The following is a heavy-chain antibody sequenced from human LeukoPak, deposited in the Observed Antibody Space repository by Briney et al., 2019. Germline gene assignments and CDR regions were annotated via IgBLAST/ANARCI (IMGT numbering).Heavy chain of an antibody. CDR2: IYYSGST. CDR1: GGSISSYY. CDR3: ARSRSGSGRPYFWFDP. Sequence: SETLSLTCTVSGGSISSYYWGWIRQPPGKGLEWIGSIYYSGSTYYNPSLKSRVTISVDTSKNQFSLRLSSATAADTAVYYCARSRSGSGRPYFWFDPWGQGTLVTVSS. D-gene: IGHD3-10*01. V-gene: IGHV4-39*01. J-gene: IGHJ5*02.